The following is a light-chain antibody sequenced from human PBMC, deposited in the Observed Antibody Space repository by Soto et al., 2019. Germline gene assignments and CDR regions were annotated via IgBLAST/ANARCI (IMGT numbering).Light chain of an antibody. Sequence: QSVLTQPASVSGSPGQSITISCTGTSNDIGDYNYVSWYQQRPGKAPKLLIFDVTSRPSGVSDRFSGSKSGNTASLTISGLQAEDEADYYCHSYTSTTSPHVIFGGGTKLTVL. CDR2: DVT. V-gene: IGLV2-14*01. CDR3: HSYTSTTSPHVI. CDR1: SNDIGDYNY. J-gene: IGLJ2*01.